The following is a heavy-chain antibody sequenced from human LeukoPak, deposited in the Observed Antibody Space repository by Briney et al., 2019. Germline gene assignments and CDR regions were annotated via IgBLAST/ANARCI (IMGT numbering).Heavy chain of an antibody. J-gene: IGHJ4*02. CDR3: ARERYCSSTSCPWYFDY. D-gene: IGHD2-2*01. V-gene: IGHV4-30-4*08. CDR1: GGSISSGDYY. CDR2: IYYSGST. Sequence: PSETLSLTCTVSGGSISSGDYYWSWIRQPPGKGLEWIGYIYYSGSTYYNPSLKSRVTISVDTSKNQFSLKLSSVTAADTAVYYCARERYCSSTSCPWYFDYWGQGTLVTVSS.